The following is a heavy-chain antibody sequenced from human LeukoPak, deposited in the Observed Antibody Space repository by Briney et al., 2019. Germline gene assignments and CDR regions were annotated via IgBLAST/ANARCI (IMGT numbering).Heavy chain of an antibody. Sequence: GGSLRLSCAASGFTFSSYAMHWVRQAPGKGLEWVSVISYDGSNKYYADSVKGRFTISRDNSKNTLYLQMNSLRAEDTAVYYCARDHYDSSGDYWGQGTLVTVSS. CDR3: ARDHYDSSGDY. V-gene: IGHV3-30*04. D-gene: IGHD3-22*01. J-gene: IGHJ4*02. CDR2: ISYDGSNK. CDR1: GFTFSSYA.